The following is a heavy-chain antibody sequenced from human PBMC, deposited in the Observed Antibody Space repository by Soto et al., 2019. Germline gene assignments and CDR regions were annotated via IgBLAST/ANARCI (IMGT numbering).Heavy chain of an antibody. CDR3: AKFFNSEYSGYDWDYYYYMDV. Sequence: GGSLRLSCAASGFTFSSYAMSWVRQAPGKGLEWVSVIIGVGVSIYYADSLRGWFTISRENSKNTFYLQMNSLRAEDTAVYYFAKFFNSEYSGYDWDYYYYMDVWGKGTTVTVSS. V-gene: IGHV3-23*01. CDR1: GFTFSSYA. D-gene: IGHD5-12*01. J-gene: IGHJ6*03. CDR2: IIGVGVSI.